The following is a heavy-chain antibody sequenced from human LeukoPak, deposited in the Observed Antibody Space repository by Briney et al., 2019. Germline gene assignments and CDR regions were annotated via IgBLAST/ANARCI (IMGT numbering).Heavy chain of an antibody. CDR3: AVNSGYDNYYYYGMDV. V-gene: IGHV4-34*01. Sequence: PSETLSLTCAVYGGSFSGYYWSRIRQPPGKGLEWIGEINHSGSTNYNPSLKSRVTISVDTSKNQFSLKLSSVTAADTAVYYCAVNSGYDNYYYYGMDVWGQGTTVTVSS. D-gene: IGHD5-12*01. CDR1: GGSFSGYY. J-gene: IGHJ6*02. CDR2: INHSGST.